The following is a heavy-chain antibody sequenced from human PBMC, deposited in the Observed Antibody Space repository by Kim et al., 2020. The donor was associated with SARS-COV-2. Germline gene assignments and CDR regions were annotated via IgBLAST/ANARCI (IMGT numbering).Heavy chain of an antibody. V-gene: IGHV3-30-3*01. CDR3: ARSQYGSYYYGMDV. J-gene: IGHJ6*02. CDR2: ISYDGSNK. Sequence: GGSLRLSCAASGFTFSTYAMHWVRQAPGKGLECVAVISYDGSNKYYADSVKGRFTISRDNSKNTLYLQMNSLRVEDTAVYYCARSQYGSYYYGMDVWGQG. D-gene: IGHD1-26*01. CDR1: GFTFSTYA.